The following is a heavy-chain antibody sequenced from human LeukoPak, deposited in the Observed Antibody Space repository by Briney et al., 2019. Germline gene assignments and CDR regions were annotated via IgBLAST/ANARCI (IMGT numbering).Heavy chain of an antibody. J-gene: IGHJ5*01. V-gene: IGHV3-30*03. D-gene: IGHD3-10*01. CDR2: ISLDGTKK. CDR1: GVSFSGYY. CDR3: ARDRAVSWFDS. Sequence: LSLTCAVYGVSFSGYYWSWIRQPPGKGLEWVTFISLDGTKKSYADSVKGRFTFSRDDSKNTLYLEMNSLRAEDTAVYYCARDRAVSWFDSWGLGTLVTVSS.